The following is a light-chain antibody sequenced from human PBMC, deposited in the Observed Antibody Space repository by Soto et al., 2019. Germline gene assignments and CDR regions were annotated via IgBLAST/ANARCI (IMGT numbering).Light chain of an antibody. CDR3: QQYNNWPRT. V-gene: IGKV3-15*01. Sequence: EIVLTQIPGTLSLSPGDRATLSCRASQSVSTNLAWYQQKPGQAPRLLIYGASTRATGIPARFSGSGSGTEFTLTISSLQSEDFAVYYCQQYNNWPRTFGQGTKVDIK. CDR1: QSVSTN. CDR2: GAS. J-gene: IGKJ1*01.